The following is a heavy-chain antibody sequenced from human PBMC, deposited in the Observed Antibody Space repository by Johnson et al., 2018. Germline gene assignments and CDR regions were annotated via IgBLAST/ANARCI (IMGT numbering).Heavy chain of an antibody. CDR2: IDTDGRST. CDR3: VSGGYNGNYWGVRDAFDI. V-gene: IGHV3-74*02. D-gene: IGHD1-26*01. Sequence: EVQLVETGGGLVQPGGSLRLSCAASGFTSTTYWMHWVRQAPGKRLVWVSRIDTDGRSTRYAASVKGRFLISRDKANNSLFLQMNSRRADDTAVYYCVSGGYNGNYWGVRDAFDIWGQGTMVTVSS. CDR1: GFTSTTYW. J-gene: IGHJ3*02.